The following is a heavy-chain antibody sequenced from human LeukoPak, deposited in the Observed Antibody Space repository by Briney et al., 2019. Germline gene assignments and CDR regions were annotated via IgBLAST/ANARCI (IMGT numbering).Heavy chain of an antibody. CDR2: FDPEDGET. V-gene: IGHV1-24*01. CDR3: ARVKEQWLVLDAFDI. Sequence: ASVKVSCKAPGYTFTSYGISWVRQAPGKGLEWMGGFDPEDGETIYAQKFQGRVTMTEDTSTDTAYMELSRLRSDDTAVYYCARVKEQWLVLDAFDIWGQGTMVTVSS. CDR1: GYTFTSYG. D-gene: IGHD6-19*01. J-gene: IGHJ3*02.